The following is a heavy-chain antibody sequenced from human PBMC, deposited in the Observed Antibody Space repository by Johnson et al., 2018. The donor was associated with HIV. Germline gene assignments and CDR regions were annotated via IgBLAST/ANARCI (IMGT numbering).Heavy chain of an antibody. CDR3: AKDNLKRTRGSDVFDI. D-gene: IGHD2-15*01. V-gene: IGHV3-30-3*01. CDR1: GFTFSSYP. CDR2: ISYDGNNK. J-gene: IGHJ3*02. Sequence: QVQLVESGGGVVQPGRSLRLSCAGSGFTFSSYPMHWVRQPPGKGLEWVAVISYDGNNKYYADSVKGRVTISRDNSKNTLYLQMNSLRAEDTAMYYCAKDNLKRTRGSDVFDIWGQGTRVTVSS.